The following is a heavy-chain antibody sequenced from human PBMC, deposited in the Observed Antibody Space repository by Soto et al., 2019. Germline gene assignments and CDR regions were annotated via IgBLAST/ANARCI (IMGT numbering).Heavy chain of an antibody. D-gene: IGHD1-1*01. J-gene: IGHJ4*02. CDR1: GYRFINYW. V-gene: IGHV5-10-1*03. CDR2: IDPSDSYT. Sequence: EVQLVQSGAEVKKPGESLRLSCQGSGYRFINYWISWVRQMPGKGLEWVGRIDPSDSYTVYSPSFHGHVTISIDTAINTAFLEWRSLQASDTAMYYCVRHGNGTPFYFDLWGRGTLVPVSS. CDR3: VRHGNGTPFYFDL.